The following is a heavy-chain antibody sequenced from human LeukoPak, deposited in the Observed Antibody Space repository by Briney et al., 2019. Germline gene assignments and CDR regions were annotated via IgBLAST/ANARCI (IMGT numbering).Heavy chain of an antibody. CDR3: AKDQLWFGDSPGYFDY. CDR1: GFTFSSYG. V-gene: IGHV3-30*02. Sequence: PGGSLRLSCAASGFTFSSYGMHWVHQAPGKGLEWVAFIRYDGSNKYYADSVKGRFTISRDNSKNTLYLQMNSLRAEDTAVYYCAKDQLWFGDSPGYFDYWGQGTLVTVSS. CDR2: IRYDGSNK. D-gene: IGHD3-10*01. J-gene: IGHJ4*02.